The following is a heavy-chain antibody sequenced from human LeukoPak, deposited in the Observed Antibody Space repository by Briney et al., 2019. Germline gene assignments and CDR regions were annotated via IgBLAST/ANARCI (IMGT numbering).Heavy chain of an antibody. V-gene: IGHV3-48*03. CDR1: GFTFSSYE. D-gene: IGHD5-18*01. Sequence: GGSLRLSCAASGFTFSSYEMYWVRQAPGKGLEWVSYISSSGSTIYYADSLKGRFTISRDNSKNTLYLQMNSLRAEDTAVYYCAKDIGAESGYSYGYYYYYGMDVWGQGTTVTVSS. J-gene: IGHJ6*02. CDR2: ISSSGSTI. CDR3: AKDIGAESGYSYGYYYYYGMDV.